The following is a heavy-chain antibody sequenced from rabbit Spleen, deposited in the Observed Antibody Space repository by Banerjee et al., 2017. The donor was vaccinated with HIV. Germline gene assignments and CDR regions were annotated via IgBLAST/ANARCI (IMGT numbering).Heavy chain of an antibody. J-gene: IGHJ2*01. CDR1: GFSFSSNW. Sequence: QEQLEESGGGLVQPEGSLTLSCTASGFSFSSNWICWVRQAPGKGLEWIACIDTNDGDTDYANWPKGRFTISKTSSTTVTLQMTSLTAADTATYFCARNYVNAFDPWGPGTLVTVS. V-gene: IGHV1S45*01. CDR3: ARNYVNAFDP. CDR2: IDTNDGDT. D-gene: IGHD1-1*01.